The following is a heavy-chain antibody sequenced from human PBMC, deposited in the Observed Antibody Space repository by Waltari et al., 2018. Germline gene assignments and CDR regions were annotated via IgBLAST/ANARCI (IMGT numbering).Heavy chain of an antibody. Sequence: QVQLQESGPGLVKPSETLSLPCAVSGYSSRRGYYFAWIRHPTGKGLEWLGSIYHSGSTYYNPALKSRVTISVDTSKNQFSLKLSSVTAADTAVYYCASHGSGSLPMFYYGMDVWGQGTTVTVSS. D-gene: IGHD3-10*01. CDR2: IYHSGST. CDR1: GYSSRRGYY. J-gene: IGHJ6*02. CDR3: ASHGSGSLPMFYYGMDV. V-gene: IGHV4-38-2*01.